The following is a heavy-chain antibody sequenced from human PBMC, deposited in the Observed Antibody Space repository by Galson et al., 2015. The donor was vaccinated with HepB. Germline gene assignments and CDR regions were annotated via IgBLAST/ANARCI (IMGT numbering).Heavy chain of an antibody. J-gene: IGHJ6*02. CDR3: VREYYDDDDYYYYGMDV. V-gene: IGHV3-74*01. CDR2: TNMDGRST. Sequence: SLRLSCAASGFTFTNYWMHWVRQAPGKGLVWVSRTNMDGRSTTYADSVKGRFTISRDSAKLYLQMNSLRAEDTAVYFCVREYYDDDDYYYYGMDVWGQGTTVTVSS. D-gene: IGHD3-3*01. CDR1: GFTFTNYW.